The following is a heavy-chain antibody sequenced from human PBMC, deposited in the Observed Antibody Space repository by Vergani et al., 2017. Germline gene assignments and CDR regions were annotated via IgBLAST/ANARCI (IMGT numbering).Heavy chain of an antibody. CDR1: GFTFSSYA. CDR3: AKGRPYSDSPLDY. CDR2: ISSSGGYT. Sequence: EVQLLESGGGLVQPGGSLRLSCAASGFTFSSYAMSWVRQAPGKGLEWVSSISSSGGYTYYADSVKGRFTISSDSSENTLYLQMNSLRAEDTALYYCAKGRPYSDSPLDYWGQGTLVTVSS. V-gene: IGHV3-23*01. D-gene: IGHD6-13*01. J-gene: IGHJ4*02.